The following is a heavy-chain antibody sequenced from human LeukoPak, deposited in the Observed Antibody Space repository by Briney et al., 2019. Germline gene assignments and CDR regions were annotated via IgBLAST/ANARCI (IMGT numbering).Heavy chain of an antibody. CDR1: GFTFSDYY. CDR3: VRGAYSSSWLNFDY. V-gene: IGHV3-30*03. CDR2: IPYDGSNK. Sequence: GGSLRLSCAASGFTFSDYYMSWIRQAPGKGLEWVALIPYDGSNKYYADSVKGRSTVSRDNSKNTLYLQMNSLRAEDTAVYYCVRGAYSSSWLNFDYWGQGTLVTVSS. D-gene: IGHD6-13*01. J-gene: IGHJ4*02.